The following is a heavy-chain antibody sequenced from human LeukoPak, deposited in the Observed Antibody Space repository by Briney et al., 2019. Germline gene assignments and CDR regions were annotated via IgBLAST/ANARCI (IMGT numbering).Heavy chain of an antibody. J-gene: IGHJ3*02. V-gene: IGHV3-74*01. Sequence: GGSLRLSCAASGFTFGSYWMHWFRQPPGKGLVWVSRLNEDGTTITYADSVKGRFTISRDNAKNRLYLQMNSLRVEDTAVYYCARSITGSAFDIWGQGTLVIVSS. D-gene: IGHD1-20*01. CDR3: ARSITGSAFDI. CDR1: GFTFGSYW. CDR2: LNEDGTTI.